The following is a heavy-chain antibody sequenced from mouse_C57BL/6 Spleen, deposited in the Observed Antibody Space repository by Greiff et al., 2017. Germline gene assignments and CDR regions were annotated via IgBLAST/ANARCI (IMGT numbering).Heavy chain of an antibody. D-gene: IGHD1-1*01. CDR3: ARRSSEGWFAY. CDR1: GYTFTSYW. J-gene: IGHJ3*01. Sequence: QVQLQQPGAELVRPGTSVKLSCKASGYTFTSYWMHWVKQRPGQGLEWIGVIDPSDSYTNYNQKFKGKATLTVDTSSSTAYMQLSSLTSEDSAVYYCARRSSEGWFAYWGQGTLVTVSA. CDR2: IDPSDSYT. V-gene: IGHV1-59*01.